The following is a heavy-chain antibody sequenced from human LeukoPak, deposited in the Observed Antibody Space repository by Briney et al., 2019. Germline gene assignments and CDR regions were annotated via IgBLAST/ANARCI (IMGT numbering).Heavy chain of an antibody. CDR1: GGSISSGGYY. J-gene: IGHJ6*03. CDR2: IYYSGST. D-gene: IGHD1-14*01. Sequence: SETLSLTCTVSGGSISSGGYYWSWIRQPPGKGLEWIGSIYYSGSTYYNPSLKSRVTISVDTSKNQFSLKLSSVTAADTAVYYCARQTAGVAYYYYMDVWGKGTTVTVSS. V-gene: IGHV4-39*01. CDR3: ARQTAGVAYYYYMDV.